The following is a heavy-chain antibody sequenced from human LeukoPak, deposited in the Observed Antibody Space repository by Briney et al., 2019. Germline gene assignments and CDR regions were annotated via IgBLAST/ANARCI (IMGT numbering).Heavy chain of an antibody. CDR2: ISTSSSYI. CDR3: ARHSESSGWFFGGVGYFQH. J-gene: IGHJ1*01. CDR1: GFTFSSYS. Sequence: GSLRLSCAASGFTFSSYSMNWVRQAPGKGLEWVSSISTSSSYIYYADSVKGRFTISRDNARNSLYLQMNSLGAEDTAVYYCARHSESSGWFFGGVGYFQHWGQGTLVTVSS. V-gene: IGHV3-21*01. D-gene: IGHD6-19*01.